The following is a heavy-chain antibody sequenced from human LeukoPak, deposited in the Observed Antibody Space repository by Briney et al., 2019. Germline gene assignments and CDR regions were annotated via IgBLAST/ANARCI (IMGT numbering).Heavy chain of an antibody. CDR1: GFTFSGYE. CDR3: ARGNYCSSTSCYVGWFDP. D-gene: IGHD2-2*01. CDR2: ISSSSSTI. Sequence: PGGSLRLSCAASGFTFSGYEMNWVRQAPGKGLEWVSYISSSSSTIYYADSVKGRFTISRDNAKNSLYLQMNSLRDEDTAVYYCARGNYCSSTSCYVGWFDPWGQGTLVTVSS. J-gene: IGHJ5*02. V-gene: IGHV3-48*02.